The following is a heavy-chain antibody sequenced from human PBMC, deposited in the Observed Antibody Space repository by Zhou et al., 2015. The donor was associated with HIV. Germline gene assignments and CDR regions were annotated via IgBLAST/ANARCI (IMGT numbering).Heavy chain of an antibody. CDR2: IIPLSGAT. CDR3: ARHRSLA. CDR1: GDTFSTNG. V-gene: IGHV1-69*01. D-gene: IGHD3-3*01. Sequence: QVQLEQSGAEVKKPGSSVKVSCKVSGDTFSTNGITWVRQAPGQGLEWMGGIIPLSGATSYAHKFQDRLTITADESTSTAYMELTGLRSDDTALYCARHRSLAWGQGTLVTVSP. J-gene: IGHJ5*02.